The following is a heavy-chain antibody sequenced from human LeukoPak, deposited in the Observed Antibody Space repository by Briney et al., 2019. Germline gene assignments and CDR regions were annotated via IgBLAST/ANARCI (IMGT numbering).Heavy chain of an antibody. Sequence: ASVKVSCKASGYTFTGYYMHWVRQAPRPALEWMGRINPNSGGTNYAQKFQGRVTMTRDTSISTAYMELSRLRSDDTAVYYCARSTMVRGVTRTLLWGKGTMVTVSS. CDR1: GYTFTGYY. CDR2: INPNSGGT. V-gene: IGHV1-2*06. CDR3: ARSTMVRGVTRTLL. D-gene: IGHD3-10*01. J-gene: IGHJ3*01.